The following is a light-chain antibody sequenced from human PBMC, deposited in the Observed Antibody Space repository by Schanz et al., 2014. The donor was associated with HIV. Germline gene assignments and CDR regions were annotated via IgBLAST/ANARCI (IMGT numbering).Light chain of an antibody. CDR1: SSDVGVYNY. CDR3: CSYVDSSTFV. CDR2: DVN. Sequence: QSALTQPASVSGSPGQSITISCTGTSSDVGVYNYVSWYQHHPGKAPKLMIYDVNNRPSGVSNRFSGSKSGHTASLTISGLQGEDEADYYCCSYVDSSTFVFGTGTKLTVL. V-gene: IGLV2-14*03. J-gene: IGLJ1*01.